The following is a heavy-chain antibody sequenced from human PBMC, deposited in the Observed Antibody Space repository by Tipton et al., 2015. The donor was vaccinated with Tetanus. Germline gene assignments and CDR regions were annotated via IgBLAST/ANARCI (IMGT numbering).Heavy chain of an antibody. V-gene: IGHV5-51*03. CDR2: IYPGDSDT. J-gene: IGHJ4*02. CDR3: ATSGGDCSGGSCYPV. Sequence: QSGPEVKKPGESLKISCKGSGYTFTTYWIGWVRQMPGKGLEWVAIIYPGDSDTRYSPSFQGQVTISADKSISTAYLHWSSLKASDTAIYYCATSGGDCSGGSCYPVWGQGTLVTVSS. CDR1: GYTFTTYW. D-gene: IGHD2-15*01.